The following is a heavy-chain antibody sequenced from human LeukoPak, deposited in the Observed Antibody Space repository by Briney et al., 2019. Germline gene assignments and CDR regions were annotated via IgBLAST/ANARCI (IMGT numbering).Heavy chain of an antibody. CDR2: ISGSGGST. J-gene: IGHJ4*02. CDR3: AEDQAYYYDSSVFY. CDR1: GFTFSTYA. D-gene: IGHD3-22*01. Sequence: GGSLRLSCAASGFTFSTYAMSWVRQTPGKGLEWVSSISGSGGSTYYADSVRGRFTISRDNSKNTLYLQMNSLRAEGTALYYCAEDQAYYYDSSVFYWGQGTLVTVSS. V-gene: IGHV3-23*01.